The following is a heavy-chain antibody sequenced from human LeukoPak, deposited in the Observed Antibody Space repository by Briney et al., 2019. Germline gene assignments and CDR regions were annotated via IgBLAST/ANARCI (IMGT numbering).Heavy chain of an antibody. CDR1: GGPISSGGYS. CDR2: IYHSGST. Sequence: SETLSLTCAVSGGPISSGGYSWSWIRQPPGKGLEWIGYIYHSGSTYYNPSPKSRVTISVDRSKNQFSLKLSSVTAADTAVYYCARVMVAEYGMDVWGKGTTVTVSS. CDR3: ARVMVAEYGMDV. V-gene: IGHV4-30-2*01. J-gene: IGHJ6*04. D-gene: IGHD4/OR15-4a*01.